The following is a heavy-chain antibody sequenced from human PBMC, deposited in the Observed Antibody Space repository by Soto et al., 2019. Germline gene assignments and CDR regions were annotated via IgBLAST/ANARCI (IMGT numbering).Heavy chain of an antibody. Sequence: ASVKVSCKASGYTFTSYGISWVRQAPGQGLEWMGWISAYNGNTNYAQKLQGGVTMTTDTSTSTAYMELRSLRSDDTAVYYCARHSGSGWLYYYYGMDVWGQGTTVTVSS. V-gene: IGHV1-18*01. CDR2: ISAYNGNT. J-gene: IGHJ6*02. D-gene: IGHD6-19*01. CDR3: ARHSGSGWLYYYYGMDV. CDR1: GYTFTSYG.